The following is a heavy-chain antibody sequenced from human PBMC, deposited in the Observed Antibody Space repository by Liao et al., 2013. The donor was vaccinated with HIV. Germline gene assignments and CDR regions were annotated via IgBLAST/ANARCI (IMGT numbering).Heavy chain of an antibody. V-gene: IGHV4-39*07. D-gene: IGHD3-16*01. CDR2: IYSRGKS. CDR1: GDSIGAGSYY. Sequence: QLHLQESGPGLVKPSETLSLTCTVSGDSIGAGSYYWAWIRQAPGKGPEWIGSIYSRGKSDSNPSLKSRVTISVDTSKNQFSLKLDSVTAADTAVYYCARPYMEYFGGALDFWGQGTMVIVSS. J-gene: IGHJ3*01. CDR3: ARPYMEYFGGALDF.